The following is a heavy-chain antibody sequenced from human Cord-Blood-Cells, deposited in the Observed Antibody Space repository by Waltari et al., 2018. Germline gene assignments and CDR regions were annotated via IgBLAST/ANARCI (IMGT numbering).Heavy chain of an antibody. CDR1: GFTFSSYA. J-gene: IGHJ3*02. Sequence: EVQLLESGGGLVQPGGSLRLSCAASGFTFSSYAMCWVRQAPGKGLEWVSVISGSGGSTYYADAVKGRFTISRDNSKNTLYLQMNSLRAEDTAVYYCAKDHESSSDAFDIWGQGTMVTVSS. D-gene: IGHD6-6*01. V-gene: IGHV3-23*01. CDR2: ISGSGGST. CDR3: AKDHESSSDAFDI.